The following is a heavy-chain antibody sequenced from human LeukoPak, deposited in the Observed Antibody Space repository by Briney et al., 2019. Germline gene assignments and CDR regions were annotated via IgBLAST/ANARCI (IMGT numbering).Heavy chain of an antibody. J-gene: IGHJ6*02. CDR2: ISYDGSNK. D-gene: IGHD3-3*01. CDR1: GFTFSSYA. Sequence: GGSLRLSCAASGFTFSSYAMHWVRQAPGKGLEWVAVISYDGSNKYYADSVKGRFTISRDNSKNTLYLQMNSLRAEDTAVYYCARGTDYDFWSGYSPYYYYGMDVWGQGTTVTVSS. CDR3: ARGTDYDFWSGYSPYYYYGMDV. V-gene: IGHV3-30-3*01.